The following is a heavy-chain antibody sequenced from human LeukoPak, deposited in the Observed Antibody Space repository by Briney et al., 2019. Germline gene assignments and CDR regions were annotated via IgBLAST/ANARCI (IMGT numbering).Heavy chain of an antibody. CDR1: GFTFSSYA. CDR3: AKDQVVGYCSGGSCYSVV. J-gene: IGHJ4*02. V-gene: IGHV3-23*01. Sequence: PGGSLRLSCAASGFTFSSYAMSWVRQAPGKGLEWVSAISGSGGSTYYADSVKGRFTISRDNSKNTLYLQMNSLRAEDTAVYYCAKDQVVGYCSGGSCYSVVWGQGTLVTVSS. CDR2: ISGSGGST. D-gene: IGHD2-15*01.